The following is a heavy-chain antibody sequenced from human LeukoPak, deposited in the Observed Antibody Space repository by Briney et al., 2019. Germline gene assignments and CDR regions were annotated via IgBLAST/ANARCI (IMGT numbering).Heavy chain of an antibody. CDR3: ARALHYYYYMDV. Sequence: PGGSLRLPCAASGFTFDDYGMSWVRQAPGKGLEWVSGINWNGGSTGYADSVKGRFTISRDNAKNSLYLQMNSLRAEDTALYYCARALHYYYYMDVWGKGTTVTVSS. V-gene: IGHV3-20*04. CDR1: GFTFDDYG. J-gene: IGHJ6*03. CDR2: INWNGGST.